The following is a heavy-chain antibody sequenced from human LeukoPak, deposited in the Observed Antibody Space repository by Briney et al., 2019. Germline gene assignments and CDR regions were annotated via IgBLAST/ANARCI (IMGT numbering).Heavy chain of an antibody. CDR3: VSVWPTDY. CDR2: IYYSGST. V-gene: IGHV4-59*08. D-gene: IGHD2-21*01. J-gene: IGHJ4*02. Sequence: VQPSETLSLTCTVSGGSISSYYWSWIRQPPGKGLEWIGYIYYSGSTNYNPSLKSRVTISVDTSKNQFSLKLSSVTAADTAVYYCVSVWPTDYWGQGTLVTVSS. CDR1: GGSISSYY.